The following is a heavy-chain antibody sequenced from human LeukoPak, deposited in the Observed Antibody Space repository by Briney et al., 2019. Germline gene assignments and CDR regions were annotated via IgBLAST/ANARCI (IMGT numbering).Heavy chain of an antibody. V-gene: IGHV4-39*01. Sequence: SETLSLTCTVSGGSISSSSYYWGWIRQPPGKGLEWIGSIYYSGSTYYNPSLKSRVTISVDTSKNQFSLKLSSVTAADTAAYYCARQWQWLVINYYYYGMDVWGQGTTVTVSS. D-gene: IGHD6-19*01. CDR2: IYYSGST. J-gene: IGHJ6*02. CDR3: ARQWQWLVINYYYYGMDV. CDR1: GGSISSSSYY.